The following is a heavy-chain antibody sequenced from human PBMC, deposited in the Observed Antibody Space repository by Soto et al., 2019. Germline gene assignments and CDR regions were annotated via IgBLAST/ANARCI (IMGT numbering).Heavy chain of an antibody. Sequence: QVQLVQSGAEVKKPGSSVKVSCKASGGTFSSYAISWVRQAPGQGLEWMGGIIPIFGTANYAQKFQGRVTITADEATSTAYMELSSLRSEDTAVYYCARGIVGATPYYYYGMDVWGQGTTVTVSS. D-gene: IGHD1-26*01. CDR3: ARGIVGATPYYYYGMDV. CDR2: IIPIFGTA. J-gene: IGHJ6*02. CDR1: GGTFSSYA. V-gene: IGHV1-69*01.